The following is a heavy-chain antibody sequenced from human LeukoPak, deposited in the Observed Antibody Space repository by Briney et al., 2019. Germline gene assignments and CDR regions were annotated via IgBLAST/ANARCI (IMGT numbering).Heavy chain of an antibody. D-gene: IGHD5-12*01. V-gene: IGHV3-48*03. CDR3: AREGWLPY. CDR1: VFTFSSYD. Sequence: PGGSLRLSCAASVFTFSSYDMNLVRQAPGKGLEWVSYISRSGSTIYYADSVKGRFTISRDNAKDSLHLQMNSLRAEDTAVYYCAREGWLPYWGQGTLVTVSS. CDR2: ISRSGSTI. J-gene: IGHJ4*02.